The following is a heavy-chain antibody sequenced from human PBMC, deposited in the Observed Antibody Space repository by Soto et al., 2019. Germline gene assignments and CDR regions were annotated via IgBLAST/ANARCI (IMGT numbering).Heavy chain of an antibody. CDR2: INLSGST. D-gene: IGHD6-13*01. Sequence: PSETLSPTSAVYGGSFSGYYWSWIRQPPGKGLEWIGEINLSGSTTYNPSHKSGGTIAVDTSKNQLSLTLSSGTPADTAVYYCARSQQRRPMDSRRRKYYYYGMDVWGQGTTVTVSS. J-gene: IGHJ6*02. CDR3: ARSQQRRPMDSRRRKYYYYGMDV. CDR1: GGSFSGYY. V-gene: IGHV4-34*01.